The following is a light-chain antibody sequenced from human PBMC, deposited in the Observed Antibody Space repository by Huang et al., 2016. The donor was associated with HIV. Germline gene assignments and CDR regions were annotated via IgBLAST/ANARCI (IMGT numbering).Light chain of an antibody. J-gene: IGKJ1*01. CDR3: QKYDRAPRT. V-gene: IGKV1-27*01. CDR1: RHISTF. CDR2: ASY. Sequence: MTQSPPSLSASIGDRVTLTCRASRHISTFLAWYQQKPVKPPRLLIYASYMLHSGVPSRFSGGGSGTDFTLTVSSLQPEDVANYYCQKYDRAPRTFGQGTKLEL.